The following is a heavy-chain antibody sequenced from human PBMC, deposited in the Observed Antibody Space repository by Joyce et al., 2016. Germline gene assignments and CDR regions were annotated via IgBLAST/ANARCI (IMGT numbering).Heavy chain of an antibody. CDR2: VDPEDGEA. V-gene: IGHV1-69-2*01. D-gene: IGHD1/OR15-1a*01. J-gene: IGHJ4*02. CDR1: GYTFSDYY. Sequence: EVQLVQSGAEVKKPGATVIISCKVSGYTFSDYYIYWVQQVSGKGPEWMGLVDPEDGEAIYSERFQDRVTINAEMSTDMAYMEMSSLRFEDTAIYYCARGRAVGTGGGWLDYWGQGTLITVSS. CDR3: ARGRAVGTGGGWLDY.